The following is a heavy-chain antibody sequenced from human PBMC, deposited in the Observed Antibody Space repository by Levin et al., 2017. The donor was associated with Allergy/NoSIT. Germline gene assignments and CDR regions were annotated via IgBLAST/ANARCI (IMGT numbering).Heavy chain of an antibody. J-gene: IGHJ6*02. V-gene: IGHV3-48*02. CDR2: ISSSSSTT. CDR3: ARDYRIVAAAYYYGMDG. D-gene: IGHD2-2*01. CDR1: GFTLSSYN. Sequence: GGSLRLSCAASGFTLSSYNMNWVRQAPGKGLEWVSYISSSSSTTYYADSVRGRFTISRDNAKNSLYLQMNSLRDEDTAVYYCARDYRIVAAAYYYGMDGWGQGTTVTVPS.